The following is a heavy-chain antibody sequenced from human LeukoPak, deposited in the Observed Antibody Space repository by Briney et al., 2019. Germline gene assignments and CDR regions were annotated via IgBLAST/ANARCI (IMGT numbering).Heavy chain of an antibody. CDR1: GYTFTSYG. V-gene: IGHV1-18*01. Sequence: PVASVKVSCKASGYTFTSYGISWVRRAPGQGLEWMGWISAYNGNTNYAQKLQGRVTMTTDTSTSTAYMELRSLRSDDTAVYYCARDGVVVVAAEMGFDPWGQGTLVTVSS. D-gene: IGHD2-15*01. CDR3: ARDGVVVVAAEMGFDP. CDR2: ISAYNGNT. J-gene: IGHJ5*02.